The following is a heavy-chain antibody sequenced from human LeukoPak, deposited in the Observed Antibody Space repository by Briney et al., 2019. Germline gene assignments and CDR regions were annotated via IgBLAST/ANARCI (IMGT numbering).Heavy chain of an antibody. CDR2: ISGSGGAT. CDR3: AKGAYYHGSGRYFDY. J-gene: IGHJ4*02. CDR1: GFTFSSYA. Sequence: GGSLRHSCAASGFTFSSYAMNWVRQAPGKGLEWVSAISGSGGATYYADSVKGRFTMSRDNSKNTLYLQMNSLRAEDTAVYYCAKGAYYHGSGRYFDYWGQGTRFTVSS. D-gene: IGHD3-10*01. V-gene: IGHV3-23*01.